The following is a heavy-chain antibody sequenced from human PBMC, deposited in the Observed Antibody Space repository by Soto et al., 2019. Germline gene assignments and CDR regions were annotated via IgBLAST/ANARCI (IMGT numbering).Heavy chain of an antibody. Sequence: GGSLRLSCAASGFTFSSYWMSWVRQAPGKGLEWVANIKQDGSEKYYVDSVKGRFTISRDNAKNSLYLQMNSLRAEDTAVYYCARDVVAARPSDYFYYWCQGTLVTVSS. V-gene: IGHV3-7*01. CDR3: ARDVVAARPSDYFYY. J-gene: IGHJ4*02. D-gene: IGHD6-6*01. CDR1: GFTFSSYW. CDR2: IKQDGSEK.